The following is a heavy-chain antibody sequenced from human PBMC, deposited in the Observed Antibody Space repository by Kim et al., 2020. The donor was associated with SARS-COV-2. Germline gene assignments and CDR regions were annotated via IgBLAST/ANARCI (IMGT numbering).Heavy chain of an antibody. CDR2: IYPGDSDT. CDR1: GYSFTSYW. Sequence: GESLKISCKGSGYSFTSYWIGWVRQMPGKGLEWMGIIYPGDSDTRYSPSFQGQVTISADKSISTAYLQWSSLKASDTAMYYCARQKYSSSWMETWMTIDYGMDVWGQGTTVTVSS. V-gene: IGHV5-51*01. CDR3: ARQKYSSSWMETWMTIDYGMDV. D-gene: IGHD6-13*01. J-gene: IGHJ6*02.